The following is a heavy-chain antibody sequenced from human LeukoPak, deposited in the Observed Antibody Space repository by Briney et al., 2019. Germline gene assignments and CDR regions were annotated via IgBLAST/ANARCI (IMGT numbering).Heavy chain of an antibody. CDR2: IYYSGST. V-gene: IGHV4-59*01. J-gene: IGHJ5*02. D-gene: IGHD5-18*01. Sequence: PSETLSLTCTVSGGSISSYYWSWIRQPPGKGLEWIGYIYYSGSTNYNPSLKSRVTISVDTSKNQFSLKLSSVTAADTAVYYCARAAYSYGTGGFDPWGQGTLVTVSS. CDR1: GGSISSYY. CDR3: ARAAYSYGTGGFDP.